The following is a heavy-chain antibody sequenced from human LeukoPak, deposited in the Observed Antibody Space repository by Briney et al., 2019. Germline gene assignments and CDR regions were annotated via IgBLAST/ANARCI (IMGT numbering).Heavy chain of an antibody. Sequence: SETLSLTCTVSGGSINSYYWSWIRQPPGKGLEWIGYIYYTGSTKYNPSLKSRVTMSVDTSKNQFSLRLTSVTATDTAEYYCARSRTTSSSVHYWGQGILVTVSS. CDR1: GGSINSYY. D-gene: IGHD2/OR15-2a*01. CDR2: IYYTGST. J-gene: IGHJ4*02. V-gene: IGHV4-59*01. CDR3: ARSRTTSSSVHY.